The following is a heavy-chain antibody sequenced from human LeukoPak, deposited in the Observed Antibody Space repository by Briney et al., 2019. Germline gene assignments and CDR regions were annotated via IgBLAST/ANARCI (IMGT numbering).Heavy chain of an antibody. V-gene: IGHV1-8*03. CDR3: ARELGGYYYDSSGHDACDI. CDR2: MNPNSGNT. Sequence: ASVKVSCKASGYTFTSYDINWVRQATGQGLEWMGLMNPNSGNTGYAQKFQGRVTITRNTSISTAYMELSSLRSEDTAVYYCARELGGYYYDSSGHDACDIWGQGTMVTVSS. J-gene: IGHJ3*02. CDR1: GYTFTSYD. D-gene: IGHD3-22*01.